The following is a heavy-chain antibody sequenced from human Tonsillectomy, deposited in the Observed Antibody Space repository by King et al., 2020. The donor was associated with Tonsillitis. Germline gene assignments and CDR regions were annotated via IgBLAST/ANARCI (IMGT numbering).Heavy chain of an antibody. Sequence: VQLVESGGGLVQPGESLRLSCAASGFTFSGYWMHWVRQAPGKGLVWVSHIKSDGSSTNYADSVKGRFTISRDNAKNTLYLQMNSLRSEDTAVYYCARGSRWSMDVWGQGTTVTVSS. CDR3: ARGSRWSMDV. V-gene: IGHV3-74*01. J-gene: IGHJ6*02. CDR2: IKSDGSST. CDR1: GFTFSGYW. D-gene: IGHD6-13*01.